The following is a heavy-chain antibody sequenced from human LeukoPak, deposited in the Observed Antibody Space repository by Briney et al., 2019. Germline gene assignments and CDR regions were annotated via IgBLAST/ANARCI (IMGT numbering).Heavy chain of an antibody. V-gene: IGHV1-2*02. CDR3: ARVLKWELRVFDY. J-gene: IGHJ4*02. CDR2: INPNSGGT. CDR1: GYTFTCYY. Sequence: ASVKVSCKASGYTFTCYYMHWVRQAPGQGLEWMGWINPNSGGTNYAQKFQGRVTMTRDTSISTAYMELSRLRSDDTAVYYCARVLKWELRVFDYWGQGTLVTVSS. D-gene: IGHD1-26*01.